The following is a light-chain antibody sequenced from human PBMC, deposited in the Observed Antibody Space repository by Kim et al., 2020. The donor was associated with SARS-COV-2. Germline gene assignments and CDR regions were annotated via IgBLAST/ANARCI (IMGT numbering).Light chain of an antibody. CDR2: LNSDDSH. CDR3: QTWGTGIQGV. J-gene: IGLJ3*02. Sequence: QPVLTQSPSASASLGATVKLTCTLSSGHSSYAIAWHQQQPEKGPRYLMKLNSDDSHSKGDGIPARFSGSSSGAERYLTIASLQSEDEADYYCQTWGTGIQGVFGGGTKLTVL. V-gene: IGLV4-69*01. CDR1: SGHSSYA.